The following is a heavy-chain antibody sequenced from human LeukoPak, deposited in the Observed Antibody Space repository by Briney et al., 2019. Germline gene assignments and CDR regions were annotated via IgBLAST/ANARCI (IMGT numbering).Heavy chain of an antibody. CDR2: IQYDGSNE. CDR3: ARDLFAGYSSSWYGRGLAPFDY. Sequence: GGSLRLSCAASGFTFSSYGMHWVRQAPGKGLEWVAYIQYDGSNEQYAHSVKGRFRISRDSSKNILYLQMNSLRAEDTAVYYCARDLFAGYSSSWYGRGLAPFDYWGQGTLVTVSS. CDR1: GFTFSSYG. V-gene: IGHV3-30*02. J-gene: IGHJ4*02. D-gene: IGHD6-13*01.